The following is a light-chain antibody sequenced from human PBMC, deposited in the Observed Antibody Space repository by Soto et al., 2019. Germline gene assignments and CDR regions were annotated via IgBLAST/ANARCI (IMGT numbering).Light chain of an antibody. Sequence: QSALTQPPSASGSPGQSVTISGTGASSDVGGYNFVSWYQHHPGKAPRLMIYDVTQRPSGVPYRFSGSKSGNTASLTVSGLQVDDEAYYYCSSYAGSSIPVAFGGGTKLTVL. V-gene: IGLV2-8*01. CDR2: DVT. J-gene: IGLJ2*01. CDR3: SSYAGSSIPVA. CDR1: SSDVGGYNF.